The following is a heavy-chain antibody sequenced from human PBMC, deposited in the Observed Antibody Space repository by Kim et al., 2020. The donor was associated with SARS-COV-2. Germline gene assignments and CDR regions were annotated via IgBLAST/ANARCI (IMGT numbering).Heavy chain of an antibody. CDR2: GNP. D-gene: IGHD2-21*01. CDR3: ARRPAGIDS. V-gene: IGHV4-34*01. Sequence: GNPKYSPSLKSRATLSVDTSKNQFSLKLRSVTAADTAVYYCARRPAGIDSWGQGTPVTVSS. J-gene: IGHJ4*02.